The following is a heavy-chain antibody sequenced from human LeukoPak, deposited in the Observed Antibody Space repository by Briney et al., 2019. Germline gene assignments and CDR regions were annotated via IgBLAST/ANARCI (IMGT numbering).Heavy chain of an antibody. D-gene: IGHD3-16*02. CDR1: GYTFTGYY. J-gene: IGHJ3*02. V-gene: IGHV1-8*02. Sequence: ASVKVSCKASGYTFTGYYMHWVRQAPGQGLEWMGWINPNSGNTGYAQKFQGRVTMTRITSISTAYMELSSLRSEDTAVYYCARPLIYDYVWGSYRLDAFDIWGQGTMVTVSS. CDR2: INPNSGNT. CDR3: ARPLIYDYVWGSYRLDAFDI.